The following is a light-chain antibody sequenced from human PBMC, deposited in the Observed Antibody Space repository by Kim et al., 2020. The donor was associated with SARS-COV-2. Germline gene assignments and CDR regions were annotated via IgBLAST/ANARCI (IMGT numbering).Light chain of an antibody. Sequence: ELTQPPSASGTPGQYITISCSGTRSNIGTNYVYWYQQLPGAAPKLLIYKNNERPSGVPDRFSGSKSGTSASLAISGLRSEDEADYYCASWDDSLSARVFGGGTQLTVL. CDR2: KNN. CDR1: RSNIGTNY. CDR3: ASWDDSLSARV. V-gene: IGLV1-47*01. J-gene: IGLJ3*02.